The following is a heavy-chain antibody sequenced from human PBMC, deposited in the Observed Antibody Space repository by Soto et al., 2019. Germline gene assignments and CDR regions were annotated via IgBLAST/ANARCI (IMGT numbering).Heavy chain of an antibody. CDR2: VHNGGST. D-gene: IGHD6-6*01. V-gene: IGHV4-39*01. CDR3: ARGLSSPSATGV. Sequence: QLQLQESGPGLVKPSETLSLTCTVSGASVSSSSNYWGWIRQPPGKGLEWIGSVHNGGSTYYSPSLKSRVTISADTSKNQFSLNLSSVTAADTAVYYYARGLSSPSATGVWGQGTLVTVSS. J-gene: IGHJ4*02. CDR1: GASVSSSSNY.